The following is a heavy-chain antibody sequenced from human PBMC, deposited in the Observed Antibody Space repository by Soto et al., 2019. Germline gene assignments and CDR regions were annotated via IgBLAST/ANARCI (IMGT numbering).Heavy chain of an antibody. J-gene: IGHJ6*03. CDR2: ISAYNGNT. CDR3: ASTNHPSTVTWTYMDV. D-gene: IGHD4-17*01. V-gene: IGHV1-18*01. CDR1: GYTFTSYG. Sequence: QVQLVQSGAEVKKPGASVKVSCKASGYTFTSYGISWVRQAAGQGLEWMGRISAYNGNTNYAQKLQGRVTMTPDTSTSTAYMELRSLRSDDTAVYYCASTNHPSTVTWTYMDVWGKGTPVTVSS.